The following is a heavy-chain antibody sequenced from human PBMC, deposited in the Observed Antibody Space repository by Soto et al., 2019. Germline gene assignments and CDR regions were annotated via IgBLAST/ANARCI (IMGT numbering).Heavy chain of an antibody. J-gene: IGHJ6*02. CDR2: IDTSDSYT. V-gene: IGHV5-10-1*01. D-gene: IGHD2-2*01. CDR3: LVVAAALRYYYGMDV. Sequence: GESLKISCKGSRYSFTSYWISWVRQMPGKGLEWMGRIDTSDSYTNYSPSFQGHVTISADKSISTAYLEWSSLKASDTAMYNCLVVAAALRYYYGMDVWGQGTTVTVSS. CDR1: RYSFTSYW.